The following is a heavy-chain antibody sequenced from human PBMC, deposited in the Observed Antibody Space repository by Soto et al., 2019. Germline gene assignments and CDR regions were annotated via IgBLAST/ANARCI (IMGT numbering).Heavy chain of an antibody. Sequence: QVQLQQWGAGLLKPSETPSLTCAVYGGSFSGYYWSWIRQPPGKGLEWIGEINHSGSTNYNPSLKSRVTISVDTSKNQFSLKLSSVTAADTAVYYCARAHNWNHVWFDPWGQGTLVTVSS. J-gene: IGHJ5*02. CDR3: ARAHNWNHVWFDP. CDR2: INHSGST. V-gene: IGHV4-34*01. CDR1: GGSFSGYY. D-gene: IGHD1-20*01.